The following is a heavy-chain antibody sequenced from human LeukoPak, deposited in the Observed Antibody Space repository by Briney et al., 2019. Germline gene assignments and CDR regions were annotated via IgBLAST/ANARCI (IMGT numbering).Heavy chain of an antibody. CDR2: ISAYNGNT. CDR1: GYTFTSSG. D-gene: IGHD2-2*01. Sequence: GASVKVSCKASGYTFTSSGISWVRQAPGQGLEWMGWISAYNGNTNYAQKFQGRVTMTTDTSTSTAYMELRSLRSDDTAVYYCARDNVVLVPAVAPHYWGQGTLVTVSS. CDR3: ARDNVVLVPAVAPHY. V-gene: IGHV1-18*01. J-gene: IGHJ4*02.